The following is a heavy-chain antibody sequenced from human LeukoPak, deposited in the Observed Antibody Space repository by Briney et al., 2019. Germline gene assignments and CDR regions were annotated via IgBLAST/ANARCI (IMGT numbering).Heavy chain of an antibody. V-gene: IGHV1-46*01. CDR1: GYTFTSYY. CDR2: INPNGGSA. Sequence: GASVKVSCKASGYTFTSYYMHWMRQAPGQGLEWVGVINPNGGSASSAQNFQGRVTMTRDMSTSTVFMELSDLRYEDTAIYYCAREITIDRGAITGPVDYWGQGTLVTVSS. J-gene: IGHJ4*02. CDR3: AREITIDRGAITGPVDY. D-gene: IGHD3-10*01.